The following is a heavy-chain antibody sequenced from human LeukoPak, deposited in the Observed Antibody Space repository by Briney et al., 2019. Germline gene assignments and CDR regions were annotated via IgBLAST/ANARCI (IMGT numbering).Heavy chain of an antibody. V-gene: IGHV3-53*01. CDR2: IYSGGNT. D-gene: IGHD1-1*01. J-gene: IGHJ4*02. CDR1: GFTVSSNY. Sequence: GGSLGLSCAASGFTVSSNYMGWVRQAPGKGLEYVSVIYSGGNTYYAGSVKGRFTIPRDNSKNTVYLQMNSLRAEDTAVFYCARLVATTGRLYFDYWGQGNLVTVS. CDR3: ARLVATTGRLYFDY.